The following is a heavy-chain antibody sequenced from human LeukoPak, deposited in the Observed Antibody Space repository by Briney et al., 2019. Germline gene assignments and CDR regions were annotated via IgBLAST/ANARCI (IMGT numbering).Heavy chain of an antibody. CDR1: GYTFTSYY. V-gene: IGHV1-46*01. CDR3: ARGPGPADDGGGYCFDY. D-gene: IGHD3-22*01. CDR2: INPSGGST. J-gene: IGHJ4*02. Sequence: GASVKVSCKASGYTFTSYYLYWVRQAPGQGLEWMGVINPSGGSTTSAQKFQGRVTMTRDTSTSTVYMELRSLRSEDTAVYYCARGPGPADDGGGYCFDYWGQGTLVIVSS.